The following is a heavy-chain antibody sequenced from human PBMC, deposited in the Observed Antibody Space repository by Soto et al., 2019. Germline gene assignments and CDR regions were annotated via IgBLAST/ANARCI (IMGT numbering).Heavy chain of an antibody. D-gene: IGHD6-6*01. J-gene: IGHJ1*01. Sequence: SETLSLTCAVHGGSFSGYYWGWIRQPPGKGLEWIGEINHSGSTNYNPSLKSRVTISVDTSKNQFSLKLSSVTAADTAVYYCARGLRCSSSWVRGVWFSRWAQGSLVTVSS. CDR3: ARGLRCSSSWVRGVWFSR. CDR1: GGSFSGYY. V-gene: IGHV4-34*01. CDR2: INHSGST.